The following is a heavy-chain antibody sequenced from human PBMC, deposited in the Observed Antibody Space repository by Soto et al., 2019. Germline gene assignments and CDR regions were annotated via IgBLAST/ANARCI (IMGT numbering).Heavy chain of an antibody. J-gene: IGHJ4*02. V-gene: IGHV3-7*01. CDR3: AAGFPPDY. D-gene: IGHD3-10*01. CDR2: INGDGSEE. CDR1: GFTFSTSW. Sequence: EVQLVESGGVLVQPGGSLRVSCAASGFTFSTSWMNWVRQAPGKGLEWVANINGDGSEEYYVDSVRGRFTISRDNVKNSLFLQMDRLRAEDTAVYSCAAGFPPDYWGQGTLVTVSS.